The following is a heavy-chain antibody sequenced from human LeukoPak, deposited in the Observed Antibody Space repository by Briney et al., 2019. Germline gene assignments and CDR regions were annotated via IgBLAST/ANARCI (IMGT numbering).Heavy chain of an antibody. CDR2: INHSGST. Sequence: PSGTLSLTCAVYGGSFSGYYWSWIRQPPGKGLEWIGEINHSGSTNYNPSLKSRVTISVDTSKNQFSLKLSSVTAADTAVYYCARGHIWFGKSWFDPWGQGTLVTVSS. J-gene: IGHJ5*02. D-gene: IGHD3-10*01. CDR3: ARGHIWFGKSWFDP. V-gene: IGHV4-34*01. CDR1: GGSFSGYY.